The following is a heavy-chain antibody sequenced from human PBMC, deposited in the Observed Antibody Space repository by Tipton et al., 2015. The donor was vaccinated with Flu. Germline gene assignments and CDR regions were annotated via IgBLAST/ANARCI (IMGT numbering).Heavy chain of an antibody. CDR2: ISNTGGVT. Sequence: SLRLSCAASGFTFTNYAMNWVRQAPGKGLEWVSDISNTGGVTSYADSVKGRFTISRDDSKNTLYLQMNSLRAEDTAVYYCAKDRYRSGAYYFDYWGQGTPVTVSS. CDR3: AKDRYRSGAYYFDY. CDR1: GFTFTNYA. D-gene: IGHD6-19*01. V-gene: IGHV3-23*01. J-gene: IGHJ4*02.